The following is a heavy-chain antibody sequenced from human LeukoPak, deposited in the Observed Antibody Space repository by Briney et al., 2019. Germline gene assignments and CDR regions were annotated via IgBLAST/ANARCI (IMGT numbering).Heavy chain of an antibody. CDR2: ISYDGSNK. Sequence: PGGFLRLSCAASGFTFSSYAMHWVRQAPGKGLEWVAVISYDGSNKYYADSVKGRFTISRDNSKNTLYLQMNSLRAEDTAVYYCARDRVGATDYFDYWGQGTLVTVSS. J-gene: IGHJ4*02. CDR1: GFTFSSYA. CDR3: ARDRVGATDYFDY. D-gene: IGHD1-26*01. V-gene: IGHV3-30-3*01.